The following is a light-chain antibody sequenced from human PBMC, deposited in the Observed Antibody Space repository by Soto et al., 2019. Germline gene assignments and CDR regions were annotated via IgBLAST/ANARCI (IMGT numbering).Light chain of an antibody. CDR1: QWFSGKN. J-gene: IGKJ5*01. CDR2: SSS. Sequence: EIVLTQSPATLSLSPGERVSLSCGASQWFSGKNLAWYQQKPGQPPRLLIYSSSVRASGVPDRFRGSGSGTDFTLTITRLKPEDFAVYYCQQYGTWITFGQGTRLETK. V-gene: IGKV3-20*01. CDR3: QQYGTWIT.